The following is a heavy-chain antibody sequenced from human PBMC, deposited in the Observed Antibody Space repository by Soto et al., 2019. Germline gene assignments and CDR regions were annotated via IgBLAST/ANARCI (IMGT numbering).Heavy chain of an antibody. D-gene: IGHD6-13*01. CDR2: IYWHDDK. Sequence: SGPTLVNPTQTLTLTCTFSGFSLTTTGVGVSLIGQPPGKALEWLALIYWHDDKRYSPSLKSRLTITKDTSKNQVVLTMTNMDPVDTATYYCAHRGGAAVGLYYFDYWGQGALVTVYS. CDR1: GFSLTTTGVG. J-gene: IGHJ4*02. CDR3: AHRGGAAVGLYYFDY. V-gene: IGHV2-5*01.